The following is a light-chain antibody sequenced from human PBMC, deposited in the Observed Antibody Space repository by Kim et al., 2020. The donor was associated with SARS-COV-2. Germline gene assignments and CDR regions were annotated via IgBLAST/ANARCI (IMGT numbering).Light chain of an antibody. V-gene: IGLV3-1*01. CDR1: KLGDKY. J-gene: IGLJ2*01. CDR3: QAWDSSTVV. CDR2: QDT. Sequence: ASPGQTASITCSGDKLGDKYACWYQQKPGQSPVLVIYQDTKRPSGIPERFSGSNSGNTATLTISGTQAMDEADYYCQAWDSSTVVFGGGTQLTVL.